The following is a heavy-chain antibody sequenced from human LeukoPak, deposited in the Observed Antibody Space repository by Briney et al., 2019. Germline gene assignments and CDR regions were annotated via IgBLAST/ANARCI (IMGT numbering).Heavy chain of an antibody. D-gene: IGHD3-16*01. V-gene: IGHV1-18*01. J-gene: IGHJ4*02. Sequence: ASVKVSCKASGYIFNTFGISWVRQAPGQGLEWMGWISAYNGKTKSTQKLQGRVTMTTDTSTSTAYMELRSLRSDDTAVYYCARDLGTYDDYSGIFFDYWGQGSLVTVSS. CDR1: GYIFNTFG. CDR3: ARDLGTYDDYSGIFFDY. CDR2: ISAYNGKT.